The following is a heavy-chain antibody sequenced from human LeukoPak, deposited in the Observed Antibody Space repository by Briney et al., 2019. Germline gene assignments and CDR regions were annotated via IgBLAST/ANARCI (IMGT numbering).Heavy chain of an antibody. CDR2: VFHGGST. CDR3: ARHVPSALRVVVVTSDWYFDL. Sequence: SETLSLTCTVSGGSISSSSYYWGWIRQPPGKGLEWIGTVFHGGSTYYNPSLESRVTISVDTANNQFSLNLRSATAADTALYYCARHVPSALRVVVVTSDWYFDLWGRGTLVTVSS. V-gene: IGHV4-39*01. J-gene: IGHJ2*01. D-gene: IGHD2-21*02. CDR1: GGSISSSSYY.